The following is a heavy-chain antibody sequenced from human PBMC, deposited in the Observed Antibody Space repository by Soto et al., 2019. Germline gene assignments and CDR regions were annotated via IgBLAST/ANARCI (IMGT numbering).Heavy chain of an antibody. J-gene: IGHJ4*02. V-gene: IGHV1-3*01. D-gene: IGHD4-17*01. CDR1: GYDFNSYS. Sequence: QVRLEQSGAEVKEPGASVKISCKASGYDFNSYSIHWLRQAPGQRPEYMGRINGGIGNTKFSQKFQYRLTITRDTSASAMYMELSSLTSEDTGVYYCARSSVTIDGLDFWGQGTLVIVSS. CDR2: INGGIGNT. CDR3: ARSSVTIDGLDF.